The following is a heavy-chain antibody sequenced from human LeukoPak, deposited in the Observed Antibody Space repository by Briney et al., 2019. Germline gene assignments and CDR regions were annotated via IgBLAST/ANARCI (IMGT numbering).Heavy chain of an antibody. Sequence: SETLSLTCAVYGGSFSGYYWSWIRQPPGKGLEWIGEINHSGSTNYNPSLKSRVTISVDTSKNQFSLKLSSVTAADTAVYYCARRLVNWYFDLWGRGTLVTVSS. D-gene: IGHD6-19*01. V-gene: IGHV4-34*01. CDR1: GGSFSGYY. CDR3: ARRLVNWYFDL. J-gene: IGHJ2*01. CDR2: INHSGST.